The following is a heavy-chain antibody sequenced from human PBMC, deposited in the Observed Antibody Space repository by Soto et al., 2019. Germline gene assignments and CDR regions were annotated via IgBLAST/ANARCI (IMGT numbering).Heavy chain of an antibody. Sequence: QVQLQESGPGLVNPSETLSLTCTVSGGSINSYYWSWIRQPPGKGLEWIGYIYYSGSTNYNPSLKSRVTITVDTPKDQFSLKLRSVTAADTAVYYCARHRYSYGSYYFDYWGQGTLVTVSS. V-gene: IGHV4-59*08. CDR2: IYYSGST. CDR3: ARHRYSYGSYYFDY. J-gene: IGHJ4*02. D-gene: IGHD5-18*01. CDR1: GGSINSYY.